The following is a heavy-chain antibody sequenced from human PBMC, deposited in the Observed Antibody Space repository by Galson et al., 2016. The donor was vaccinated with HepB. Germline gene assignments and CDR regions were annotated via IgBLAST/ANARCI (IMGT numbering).Heavy chain of an antibody. J-gene: IGHJ4*02. CDR3: SRRTLHAGHWTFDY. Sequence: PALVKPTQTLTLTCTFSGFSLSTSGVGVGWIRQPPGEALEWLALIYWNDDKRYRPSLKSSFSITKDTSKNQVVLTMTNMDPVDTATYYCSRRTLHAGHWTFDYWGQGTLVTVSS. CDR2: IYWNDDK. CDR1: GFSLSTSGVG. D-gene: IGHD1-1*01. V-gene: IGHV2-5*01.